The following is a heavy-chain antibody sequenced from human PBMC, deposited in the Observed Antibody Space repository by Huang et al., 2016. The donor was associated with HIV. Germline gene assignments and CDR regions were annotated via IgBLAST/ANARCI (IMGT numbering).Heavy chain of an antibody. Sequence: QVQLNQWGAGLLKPSETLSLTCAVYGGAFRGSSWTWIRQFPEKGLEWMGDINHNGKSMYIPSRSAPVTSSTDTSKNHFSLHLTAVTAADTALYYCARGFNYYASDNLGVYYFDSWGLGTLVTVSP. CDR2: INHNGKS. CDR3: ARGFNYYASDNLGVYYFDS. J-gene: IGHJ4*02. CDR1: GGAFRGSS. D-gene: IGHD3-10*01. V-gene: IGHV4-34*01.